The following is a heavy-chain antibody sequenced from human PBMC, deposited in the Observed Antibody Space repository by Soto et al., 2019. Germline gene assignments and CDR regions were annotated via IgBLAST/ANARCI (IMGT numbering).Heavy chain of an antibody. J-gene: IGHJ4*02. CDR1: GFTFSDYA. D-gene: IGHD6-19*01. Sequence: VQLVESGGGVVQPGRSLRLSCAASGFTFSDYAMHWVRQAPGQGLEWVAVVSHDGRNTHYADSVKGRFTISRDSSKNTVYLEMSSLRAEDTAVYYCAKGGRQWLVTSDFTSGGQGAVVTVSS. V-gene: IGHV3-30*18. CDR2: VSHDGRNT. CDR3: AKGGRQWLVTSDFTS.